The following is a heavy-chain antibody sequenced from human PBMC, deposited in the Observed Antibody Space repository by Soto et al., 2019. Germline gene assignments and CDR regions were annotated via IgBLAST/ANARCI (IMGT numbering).Heavy chain of an antibody. Sequence: GXSGKVCCNGSGGTFSSYAISWVRQAPGQGLEWMGGIIPIFGTANYAQKFQGRVTITADKSTSTAYMELSSLRSEDTAVYYCARDQAAVDTGAFDIWGQGTMVTVSS. V-gene: IGHV1-69*06. CDR2: IIPIFGTA. D-gene: IGHD5-18*01. J-gene: IGHJ3*02. CDR1: GGTFSSYA. CDR3: ARDQAAVDTGAFDI.